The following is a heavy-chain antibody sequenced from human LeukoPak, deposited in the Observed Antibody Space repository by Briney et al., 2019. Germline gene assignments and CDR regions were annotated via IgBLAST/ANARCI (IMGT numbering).Heavy chain of an antibody. CDR2: IYSGGST. Sequence: PGGSLRLSCAASGFTFSTYSMNWVRQAPGKGLEWVSVIYSGGSTYYADSVKGRFTISRDNSKNTLYLQMNSLRAEDTAVYYCARENIAAAGDWFDPWGQGTLVTVSS. V-gene: IGHV3-66*02. CDR3: ARENIAAAGDWFDP. D-gene: IGHD6-13*01. CDR1: GFTFSTYS. J-gene: IGHJ5*02.